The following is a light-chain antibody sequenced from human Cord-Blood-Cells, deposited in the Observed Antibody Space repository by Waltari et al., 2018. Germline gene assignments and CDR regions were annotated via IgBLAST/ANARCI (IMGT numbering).Light chain of an antibody. CDR1: QRITSS. J-gene: IGKJ4*01. CDR3: QQSYSTPLT. V-gene: IGKV1-39*01. CDR2: AAF. Sequence: DLQMTQSPSSLSASVGDRVTITCRASQRITSSLNWYQQKPGKAPKLLIYAAFSLQSRVPSRFSGSGSGTDFTLAISSLQPEDFATYYCQQSYSTPLTFGGGTKVEIK.